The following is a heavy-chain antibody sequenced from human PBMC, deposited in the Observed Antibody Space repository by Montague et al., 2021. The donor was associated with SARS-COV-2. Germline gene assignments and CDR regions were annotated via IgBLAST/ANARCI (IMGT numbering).Heavy chain of an antibody. V-gene: IGHV4-31*03. CDR1: GGSISSGGYY. CDR3: ARAKRITIFGVVNEIDY. CDR2: IYYSGST. Sequence: TLSLTCTVSGGSISSGGYYWSWIRQHPGKGLEWIGYIYYSGSTYYNPSLKSRVTISVDTSKNQFSLKLSSVTAADTAVYYCARAKRITIFGVVNEIDYWGQRTLVTVSS. D-gene: IGHD3-3*01. J-gene: IGHJ4*02.